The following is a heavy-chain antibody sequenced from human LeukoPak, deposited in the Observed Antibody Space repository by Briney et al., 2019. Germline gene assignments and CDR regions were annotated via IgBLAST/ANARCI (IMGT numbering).Heavy chain of an antibody. CDR1: GFTFRSYG. V-gene: IGHV3-30*02. CDR2: IRHDGSKK. Sequence: GGSLRLSCVGSGFTFRSYGMHWVRQAPGKGLEWVAFIRHDGSKKFYADSVKGRFTISRDNSQNTLYLQVDSLRVDDTAVYYCAKDSPPTSEWLPDYWGQGTLVTISS. CDR3: AKDSPPTSEWLPDY. D-gene: IGHD5-12*01. J-gene: IGHJ4*02.